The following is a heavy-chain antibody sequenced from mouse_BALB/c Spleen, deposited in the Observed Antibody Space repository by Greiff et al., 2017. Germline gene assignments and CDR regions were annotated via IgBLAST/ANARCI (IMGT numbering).Heavy chain of an antibody. CDR3: ARFPRSTMITTGYAMDY. CDR2: IDPYYGGT. J-gene: IGHJ4*01. Sequence: VQLQQSGPELEKPGASVKISCKASGYSFTGYNMNWVKQSNGKSLEWIGNIDPYYGGTSYNQKFKGKATLTVDKSSSTAYMQLKSLTSEDSAVYYCARFPRSTMITTGYAMDYWGQGTSVTVSS. V-gene: IGHV1-39*01. CDR1: GYSFTGYN. D-gene: IGHD2-4*01.